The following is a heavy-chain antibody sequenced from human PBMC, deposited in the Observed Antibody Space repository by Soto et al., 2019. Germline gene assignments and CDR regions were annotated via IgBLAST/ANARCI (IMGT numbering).Heavy chain of an antibody. CDR2: IYPGDSDT. J-gene: IGHJ6*02. V-gene: IGHV5-51*01. Sequence: LKISFKVSGYTFTNYWIGWVRQMPGKGPEWMGIIYPGDSDTKYNPSFQGQVTISADKSITTTHLQWSSLKASDTAIYYCAASIFYYGMDVWGQVTTVTVSS. CDR1: GYTFTNYW. CDR3: AASIFYYGMDV.